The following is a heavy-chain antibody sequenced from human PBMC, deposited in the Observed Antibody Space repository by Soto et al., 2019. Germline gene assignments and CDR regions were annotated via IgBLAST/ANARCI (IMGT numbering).Heavy chain of an antibody. Sequence: QITLKESGPTLVKPTQTLTLTCTLSGFSLSTTTVGVGWIRQPPGKALEWLALIYWDDDRRYIPSLKNRLTITKDTSGGQVVLXMXXXXXXXXXXXXXXXXXXXXXXXYYFDYWGPGILVTVXS. J-gene: IGHJ4*02. V-gene: IGHV2-5*02. CDR1: GFSLSTTTVG. CDR3: XXXXXXXXXXYYFDY. CDR2: IYWDDDR.